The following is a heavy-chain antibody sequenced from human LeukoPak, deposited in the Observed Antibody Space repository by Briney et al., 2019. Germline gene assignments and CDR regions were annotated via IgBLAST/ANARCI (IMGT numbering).Heavy chain of an antibody. D-gene: IGHD4-17*01. J-gene: IGHJ3*02. CDR2: ISSSSSYI. CDR3: ARNGDDDAFDI. V-gene: IGHV3-21*01. Sequence: PGGSLRLSCAASGFTFDDYAMNWVRQAPGKGLEWVSSISSSSSYIYYADSVKGRFTISRDNAKTSLYLQMNSLRAEDTAVYYCARNGDDDAFDIWGQGTMVTVSS. CDR1: GFTFDDYA.